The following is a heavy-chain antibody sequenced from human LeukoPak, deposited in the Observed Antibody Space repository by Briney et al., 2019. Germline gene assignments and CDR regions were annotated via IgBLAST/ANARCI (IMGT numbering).Heavy chain of an antibody. V-gene: IGHV4-34*01. CDR2: INHSGST. D-gene: IGHD1-26*01. J-gene: IGHJ4*01. CDR3: ARQTPYTGNPYFDY. CDR1: GGSFSGYY. Sequence: PSETLSLTCAVYGGSFSGYYWSWIRQPPGKGLEWIGEINHSGSTNYNPSLKSRVTISVDTSKNQVSLKVRSVTTADTAVYYCARQTPYTGNPYFDYWGHGILVTVSS.